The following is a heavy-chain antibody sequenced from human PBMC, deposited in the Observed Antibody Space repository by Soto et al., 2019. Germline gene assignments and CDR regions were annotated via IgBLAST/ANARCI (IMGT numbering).Heavy chain of an antibody. V-gene: IGHV4-34*01. D-gene: IGHD1-1*01. CDR2: INHGGST. J-gene: IGHJ4*02. CDR1: GGSFSGYY. Sequence: PSETLSLTCAVYGGSFSGYYWSWIRQPPGKGLEWIGEINHGGSTNYILSLKSRVTISVDTSKNQFSLKLRSVTAADTAIYYCARGPGWNPSPAQFDYWGQGTLVTVSS. CDR3: ARGPGWNPSPAQFDY.